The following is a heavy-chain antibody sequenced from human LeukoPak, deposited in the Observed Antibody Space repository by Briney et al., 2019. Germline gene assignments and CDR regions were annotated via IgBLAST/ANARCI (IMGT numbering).Heavy chain of an antibody. CDR2: ISSSSSYI. D-gene: IGHD6-25*01. CDR1: GFTFSSYS. J-gene: IGHJ6*03. V-gene: IGHV3-21*01. CDR3: AREAAKTDYYYYYMDV. Sequence: GGSLRLSCAASGFTFSSYSMNWVRQAPGKGLEWVSSISSSSSYIYYADSVKGRFTISRDNAKNSLYLQMNSLRAEDTAVYYCAREAAKTDYYYYYMDVWGKGTTVTVSS.